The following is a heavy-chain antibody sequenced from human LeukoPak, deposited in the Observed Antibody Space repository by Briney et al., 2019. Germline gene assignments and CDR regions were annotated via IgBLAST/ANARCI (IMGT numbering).Heavy chain of an antibody. D-gene: IGHD3-9*01. CDR2: ISAYNGNT. V-gene: IGHV1-18*01. J-gene: IGHJ4*02. CDR3: ATYDILTGYKPLDY. CDR1: GYTFTSYG. Sequence: RASAKVSCKASGYTFTSYGISWVRQAPGQGLEWMGWISAYNGNTNYAQKLQGRVTMTTDTSTSTAYMELRSPRSDDTAVYYCATYDILTGYKPLDYLGQGTLVTVSS.